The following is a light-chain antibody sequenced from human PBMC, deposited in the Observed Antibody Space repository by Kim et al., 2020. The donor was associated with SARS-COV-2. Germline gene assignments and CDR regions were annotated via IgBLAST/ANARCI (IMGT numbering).Light chain of an antibody. V-gene: IGKV1D-13*01. CDR3: QQFNNYPQLT. J-gene: IGKJ4*01. CDR2: DAS. CDR1: QGISSA. Sequence: AIQLTQSPSSLSASVGDRVTITCRASQGISSALAWYQQKPGKAPKLLIYDASSLESGVPSRFSGSGSGTDFTLTISSLQPEDFATYYCQQFNNYPQLTFGGGTKVEI.